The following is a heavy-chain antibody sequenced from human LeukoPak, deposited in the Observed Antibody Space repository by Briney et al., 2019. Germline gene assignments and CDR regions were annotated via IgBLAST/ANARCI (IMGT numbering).Heavy chain of an antibody. CDR1: GGTFSSYA. J-gene: IGHJ5*02. CDR2: IIPILGIA. D-gene: IGHD5-12*01. CDR3: ARDSPMSITGYSGYDFVSWFDP. Sequence: ASVKVSCKASGGTFSSYAISWVRQAPGQGLEWMGRIIPILGIANYAQKFQGRVTITADKSTSTAYVELSSLRSEDTAVYYCARDSPMSITGYSGYDFVSWFDPWGQGTLVTVSS. V-gene: IGHV1-69*04.